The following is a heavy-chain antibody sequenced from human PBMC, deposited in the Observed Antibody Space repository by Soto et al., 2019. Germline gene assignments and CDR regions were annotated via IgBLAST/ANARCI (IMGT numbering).Heavy chain of an antibody. J-gene: IGHJ4*02. V-gene: IGHV4-39*01. CDR1: GGSISSSSYY. Sequence: SETLSLTCTVSGGSISSSSYYWGWIRQPPGKGLEWIGSIYYSGSTYYNPSLKSRVTISVDTSKNQFSLKLSSVTAADTAVYYCARRGQWLTTYYFDYWGQGTLVTVSS. CDR2: IYYSGST. D-gene: IGHD6-19*01. CDR3: ARRGQWLTTYYFDY.